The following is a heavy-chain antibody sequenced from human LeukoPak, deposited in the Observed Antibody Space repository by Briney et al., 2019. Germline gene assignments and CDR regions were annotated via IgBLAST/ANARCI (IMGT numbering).Heavy chain of an antibody. CDR2: IYGGGTT. D-gene: IGHD5-24*01. V-gene: IGHV3-53*01. J-gene: IGHJ4*02. Sequence: GGSLRLSCAASGFTVSSHYMSWVRQAPGKGLEWVSLIYGGGTTYYADSVKGRFTISRDNTKNTLYLQLNSLRAEDTAVYYCARDLEKRPDYWGQGTLVIVSS. CDR3: ARDLEKRPDY. CDR1: GFTVSSHY.